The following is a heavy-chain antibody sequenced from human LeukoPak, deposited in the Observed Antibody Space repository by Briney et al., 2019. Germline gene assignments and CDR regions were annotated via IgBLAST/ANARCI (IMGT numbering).Heavy chain of an antibody. CDR1: GGSISGSSYY. CDR3: ARQGSMVRGVIYF. J-gene: IGHJ4*02. D-gene: IGHD3-10*01. CDR2: IYYSGGT. V-gene: IGHV4-39*01. Sequence: SETLSLTCTVSGGSISGSSYYWGWIRQPPGKGLEWIGSIYYSGGTYYNPSLKSRVTISVDTAKNQFSLKLSSVTAADTAVYYCARQGSMVRGVIYFWGQGTLVTVSS.